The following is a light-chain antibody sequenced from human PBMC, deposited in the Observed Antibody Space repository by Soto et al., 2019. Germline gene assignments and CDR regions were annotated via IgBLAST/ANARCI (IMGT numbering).Light chain of an antibody. V-gene: IGLV3-27*01. Sequence: SYELTQPSSVSVSPGQTARITCSGDIVAKRCTRWFQQRPGQAPVLLIYKDSERPSWIPERFSGSSSGTTVTLTINGAQDEDEADYFCYSAADNQMVFGGGTKLTVL. CDR2: KDS. J-gene: IGLJ2*01. CDR3: YSAADNQMV. CDR1: IVAKRC.